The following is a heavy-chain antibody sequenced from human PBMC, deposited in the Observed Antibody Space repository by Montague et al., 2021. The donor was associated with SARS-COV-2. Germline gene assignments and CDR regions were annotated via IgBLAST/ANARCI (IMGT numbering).Heavy chain of an antibody. CDR1: GGSFSGYY. V-gene: IGHV4-34*01. D-gene: IGHD3-22*01. CDR2: INHSGSI. Sequence: SETLSLTCAVYGGSFSGYYWSWIRQPPGKGLEWIGEINHSGSINYNPSLKSRVTISVDTSKNQFSLKLSSVTAADTAVYDCARVPDYYDSSGYYFDAFDTWGQGTLVTVSS. J-gene: IGHJ3*02. CDR3: ARVPDYYDSSGYYFDAFDT.